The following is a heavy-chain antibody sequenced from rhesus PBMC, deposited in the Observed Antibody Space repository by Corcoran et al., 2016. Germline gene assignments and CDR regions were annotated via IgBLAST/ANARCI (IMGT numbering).Heavy chain of an antibody. V-gene: IGHV4-80*01. CDR2: INGNSGST. D-gene: IGHD1-44*02. CDR1: GASISSYW. Sequence: QVQLQESGPGLVKPSATLSLTCAVPGASISSYWWSWIRQPPGKGLELIGEINGNSGSTHYNPSLKSRVTIAKDASKNQFFLNLRSVTAADTAVYFCARVPGSYTDYWGQGVLVTVSS. CDR3: ARVPGSYTDY. J-gene: IGHJ4*01.